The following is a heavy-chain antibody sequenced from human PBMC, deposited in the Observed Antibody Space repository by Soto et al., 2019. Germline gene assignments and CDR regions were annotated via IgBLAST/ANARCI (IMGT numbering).Heavy chain of an antibody. J-gene: IGHJ6*02. D-gene: IGHD6-19*01. V-gene: IGHV5-51*01. CDR3: AIFGIAVAGGDYPSVGYFYYGMDV. Sequence: GESLKISCKGSGYSFTSYWIGWVRQMPGKGLEWMGIIYPGDSDTRYSPSFQGQVTISADKSISTAYLQWSSLKASDTAMYYCAIFGIAVAGGDYPSVGYFYYGMDVWGQGTTVTVSS. CDR2: IYPGDSDT. CDR1: GYSFTSYW.